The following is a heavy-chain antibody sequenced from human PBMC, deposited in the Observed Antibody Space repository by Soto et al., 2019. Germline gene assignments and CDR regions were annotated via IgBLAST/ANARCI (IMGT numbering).Heavy chain of an antibody. CDR3: AKDQGGDYYFDY. CDR2: ISYDGSNK. Sequence: PGGSLRLSCAASGFTFSSYGMHWVRQAPGKGLEWVAVISYDGSNKYYADSVKGRFTISRDNSKNTLYLQMNSLRAEDTAVYYCAKDQGGDYYFDYWGQGTLVTVSS. V-gene: IGHV3-30*18. J-gene: IGHJ4*02. D-gene: IGHD4-17*01. CDR1: GFTFSSYG.